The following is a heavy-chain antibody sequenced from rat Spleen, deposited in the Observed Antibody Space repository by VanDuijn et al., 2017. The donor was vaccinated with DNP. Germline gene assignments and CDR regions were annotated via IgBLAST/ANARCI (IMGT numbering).Heavy chain of an antibody. V-gene: IGHV5-25*01. Sequence: EVKLVESGGGLVQPGRSLKLSCAASGFTFSNYDMAWVRQAPTKGLEWVASISPSGGSTYYRDSVKGRFTVSRDNAKSSLYLQMDSLRSEDTATYYCARDGQWDYLDYWGQGVMVTVAS. J-gene: IGHJ2*01. CDR3: ARDGQWDYLDY. CDR2: ISPSGGST. D-gene: IGHD1-1*01. CDR1: GFTFSNYD.